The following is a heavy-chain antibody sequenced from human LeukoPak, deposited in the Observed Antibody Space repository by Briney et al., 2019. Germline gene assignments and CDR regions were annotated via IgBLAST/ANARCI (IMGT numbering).Heavy chain of an antibody. CDR2: INAGNGNT. J-gene: IGHJ3*02. D-gene: IGHD6-13*01. CDR1: GYTFTSYA. CDR3: AIPGAAAGDAFDI. V-gene: IGHV1-3*01. Sequence: ASVKVSCKASGYTFTSYAMHWVRQAPGQRLEWMGWINAGNGNTKYSQKFQGRVTITRDTSASTAYMELSSLRSEDTAVNYCAIPGAAAGDAFDIWGQGKMVTVSS.